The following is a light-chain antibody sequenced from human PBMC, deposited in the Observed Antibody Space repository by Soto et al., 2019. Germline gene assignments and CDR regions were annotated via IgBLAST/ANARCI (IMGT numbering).Light chain of an antibody. CDR2: DAS. V-gene: IGKV3-11*01. CDR3: QQRYNSWT. Sequence: EIVLTQSPATLSLSPGERATLSCRASQSVSSYLAWYQQKPGQAPRLLIYDASNRATGIPARFSGSGSGTDFTLTISSLEPEDFAVYYCQQRYNSWTFGQGTKVEFK. J-gene: IGKJ1*01. CDR1: QSVSSY.